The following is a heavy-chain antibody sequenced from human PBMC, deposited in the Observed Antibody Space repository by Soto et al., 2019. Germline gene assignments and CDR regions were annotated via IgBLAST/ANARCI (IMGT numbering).Heavy chain of an antibody. CDR3: ARGPSTVATWLDY. CDR1: GFTFSNYA. V-gene: IGHV3-64*02. J-gene: IGHJ4*02. D-gene: IGHD4-17*01. Sequence: EVQLVESGEGLVQPGGSLSLSCAASGFTFSNYAMHWVRQAPGKGLEYVSAISDNGGTTYYADSVKGRFTISRDNSKNTLYIQMGSLRAEDLAVYYCARGPSTVATWLDYWGQGTLVTVSS. CDR2: ISDNGGTT.